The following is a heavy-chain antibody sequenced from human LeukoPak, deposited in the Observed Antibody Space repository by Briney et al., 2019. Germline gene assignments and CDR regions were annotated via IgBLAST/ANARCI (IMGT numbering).Heavy chain of an antibody. CDR2: INHSGST. V-gene: IGHV4-34*01. D-gene: IGHD1-26*01. J-gene: IGHJ4*02. Sequence: SETLSLTCAVYGGSFSGYYWSWIRQPPGKGLEWIGEINHSGSTNYNPSLKSRVTISVDTSKNQFSLKLGSVTAADTAVYYCAREEALGSGSFDYWGQGTLVTVSS. CDR1: GGSFSGYY. CDR3: AREEALGSGSFDY.